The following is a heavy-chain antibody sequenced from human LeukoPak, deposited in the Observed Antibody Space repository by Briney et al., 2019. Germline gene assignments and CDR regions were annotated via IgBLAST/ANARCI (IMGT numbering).Heavy chain of an antibody. Sequence: GGSLRLSCAASGFTFSDDCMTWIRQAPGKGLEWISFINSRGTSTYYADSVKGRFTISRDNAKNSLYLQMNSLRAEDTAVYYCARDRTSSSLDYWGQGTLVTVSS. D-gene: IGHD6-6*01. CDR2: INSRGTST. J-gene: IGHJ4*02. V-gene: IGHV3-11*01. CDR3: ARDRTSSSLDY. CDR1: GFTFSDDC.